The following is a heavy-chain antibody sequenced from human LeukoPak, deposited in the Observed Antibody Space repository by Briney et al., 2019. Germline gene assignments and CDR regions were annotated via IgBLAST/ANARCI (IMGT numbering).Heavy chain of an antibody. CDR3: ARGDSSWDYFDY. D-gene: IGHD6-13*01. J-gene: IGHJ4*02. Sequence: GGSLRLSCAASGFTVSSNYMSWVRQAPGKGLEWVSIIYSGDTTYYAGSVEGRFTISRDNSKNMVYLQMNSLRAEDTAVYYCARGDSSWDYFDYWGQGTLVTVSS. CDR1: GFTVSSNY. CDR2: IYSGDTT. V-gene: IGHV3-53*01.